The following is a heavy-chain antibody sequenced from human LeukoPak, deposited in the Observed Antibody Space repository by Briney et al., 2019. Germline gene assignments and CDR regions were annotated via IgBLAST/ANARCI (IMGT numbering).Heavy chain of an antibody. CDR1: GFTFSSYA. J-gene: IGHJ4*02. V-gene: IGHV3-23*01. CDR2: ISGSGGST. CDR3: AKGLPIVVVVAATPAGFDY. Sequence: GGSLRLSCAASGFTFSSYAMSWVRQAPGKGLEWVPAISGSGGSTYYADSVKGRFTISRDNSKNTLYLQMNSLRAEDTAVYYCAKGLPIVVVVAATPAGFDYWGQGTLVTVSS. D-gene: IGHD2-15*01.